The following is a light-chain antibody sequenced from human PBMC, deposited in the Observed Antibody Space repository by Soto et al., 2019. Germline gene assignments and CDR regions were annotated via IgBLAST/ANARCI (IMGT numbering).Light chain of an antibody. CDR1: QSLLYSSNNKNY. V-gene: IGKV4-1*01. J-gene: IGKJ1*01. CDR3: QQYNNWPWT. CDR2: WAS. Sequence: DIVMTQSPDSLAVSLGERATINCKSSQSLLYSSNNKNYLAWYQQKPGQPPKLLIYWASTRESGVPDRFSGSGSGTDFTLTISSLQAEDVAVYYCQQYNNWPWTFGQGTKVEIK.